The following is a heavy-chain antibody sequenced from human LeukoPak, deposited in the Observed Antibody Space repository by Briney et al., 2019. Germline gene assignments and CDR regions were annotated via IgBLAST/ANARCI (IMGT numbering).Heavy chain of an antibody. CDR2: IRSNSDGGTI. V-gene: IGHV3-15*07. Sequence: AGGSLRLSCATSGFTFSNAWMNWVRQAPGKGLEWVGRIRSNSDGGTIDYAAPVKGRFTLSRDDSKTTLYLQMNSLQTEDTAVYYCATDFYDSTWGQGTLVIVSS. CDR1: GFTFSNAW. J-gene: IGHJ5*02. CDR3: ATDFYDST. D-gene: IGHD3-22*01.